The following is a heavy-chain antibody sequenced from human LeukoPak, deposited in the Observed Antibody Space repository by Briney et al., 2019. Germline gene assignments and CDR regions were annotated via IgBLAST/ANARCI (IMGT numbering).Heavy chain of an antibody. CDR3: ARDWSGDIVAATALDY. Sequence: GASVKVSCKASGYTFTSYGISWVRQAPGQGLEWMGWISAYNGNTNYAQKLQGRVTMTTDTSTSTAYMELRSLRSDDTAVYYCARDWSGDIVAATALDYWGQGTLVTVSS. CDR1: GYTFTSYG. J-gene: IGHJ4*02. CDR2: ISAYNGNT. D-gene: IGHD6-13*01. V-gene: IGHV1-18*04.